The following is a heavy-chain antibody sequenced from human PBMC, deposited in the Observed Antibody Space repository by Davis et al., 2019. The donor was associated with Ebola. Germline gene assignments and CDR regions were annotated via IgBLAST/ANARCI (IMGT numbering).Heavy chain of an antibody. V-gene: IGHV1-18*04. Sequence: AASVKVSCKASGYTFTSYGITWVRQAPGQGLEWMGWINPHNGNTNYAQNVQGRVTMTTDTSTNTAYMELRSLRSDDTAVYYCARDVNYYDSSGYLTDAFDIWGQGTMVTVSS. J-gene: IGHJ3*02. CDR1: GYTFTSYG. CDR3: ARDVNYYDSSGYLTDAFDI. CDR2: INPHNGNT. D-gene: IGHD3-22*01.